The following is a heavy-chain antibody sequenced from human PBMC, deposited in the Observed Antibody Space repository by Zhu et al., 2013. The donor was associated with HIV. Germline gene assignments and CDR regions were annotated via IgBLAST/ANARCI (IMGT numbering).Heavy chain of an antibody. CDR2: ITSDGSDT. V-gene: IGHV3-74*01. CDR1: GFTFSAFW. CDR3: AKXYDAYYYDSSGYILDY. D-gene: IGHD3-22*01. J-gene: IGHJ4*02. Sequence: EVQLVESGGGSVQPGGSLRLSCAASGFTFSAFWMHWVRQTPGKGLEWVSLITSDGSDTTYADSVKGRFTISRDNAKSTLSLQMSSLRVEDTAVYYCAKXYDAYYYDSSGYILDYWGQGTLVTVSS.